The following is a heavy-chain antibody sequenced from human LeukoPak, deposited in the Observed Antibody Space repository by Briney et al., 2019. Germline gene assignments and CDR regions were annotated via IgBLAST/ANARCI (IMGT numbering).Heavy chain of an antibody. CDR1: GYTLTELS. V-gene: IGHV1-24*01. CDR3: ATDPRQGTIFPSYGMDV. J-gene: IGHJ6*02. D-gene: IGHD3-3*01. CDR2: FDPEDGET. Sequence: ATLKVSCRVSGYTLTELSMHWVRHAPGKGLEWMGGFDPEDGETIYAQKFQGRVTMTEDTSTDTAYMELSSLRSEDTAVYYCATDPRQGTIFPSYGMDVWGQGTTVTVSS.